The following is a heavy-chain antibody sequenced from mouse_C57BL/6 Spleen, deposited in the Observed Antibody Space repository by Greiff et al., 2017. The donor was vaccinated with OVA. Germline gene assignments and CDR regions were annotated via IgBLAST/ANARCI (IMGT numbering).Heavy chain of an antibody. D-gene: IGHD1-1*01. CDR2: IYPRSGNT. J-gene: IGHJ1*03. CDR1: GYTFTSYG. Sequence: VQLQQSGAELARPGASVKLSCKASGYTFTSYGISWVKQRTGQGLEWIGEIYPRSGNTYYNEKFKGKATLTADKSSSTAYMELRSLTSEDSAVYFCARYYGSSYWYFDVWGKGTTVTVSS. V-gene: IGHV1-81*01. CDR3: ARYYGSSYWYFDV.